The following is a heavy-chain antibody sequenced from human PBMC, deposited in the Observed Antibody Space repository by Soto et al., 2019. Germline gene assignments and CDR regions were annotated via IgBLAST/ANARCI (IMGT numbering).Heavy chain of an antibody. CDR2: INYSGGST. CDR1: GFTFSSYA. V-gene: IGHV3-23*01. CDR3: AKDLYGDYDFDL. D-gene: IGHD4-17*01. J-gene: IGHJ2*01. Sequence: GGSLRLSCAASGFTFSSYAMNWVRQAPGKGLEWVSAINYSGGSTYYADSVKGRFTISRDNSKNTVYLQMNTLRAEDTAVYYCAKDLYGDYDFDLWGRGTLVTVSS.